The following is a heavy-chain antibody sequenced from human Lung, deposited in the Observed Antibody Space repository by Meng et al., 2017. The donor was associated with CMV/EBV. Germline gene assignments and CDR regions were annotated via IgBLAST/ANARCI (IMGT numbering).Heavy chain of an antibody. J-gene: IGHJ4*02. CDR3: AKGPHYSSYFPTIPFFDY. CDR2: ITSSGGTT. D-gene: IGHD4-11*01. V-gene: IGHV3-23*01. Sequence: GEXXKISCAVSGFTFSNYAMSWVRQAPGKGLEWVSGITSSGGTTYYADSVKGRFTISRDSSKNSLYLQMNSLRAEDTAVYYCAKGPHYSSYFPTIPFFDYWGQGXLVTVSS. CDR1: GFTFSNYA.